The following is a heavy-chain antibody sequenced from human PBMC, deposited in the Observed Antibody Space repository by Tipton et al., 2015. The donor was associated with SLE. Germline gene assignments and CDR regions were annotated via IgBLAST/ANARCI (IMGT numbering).Heavy chain of an antibody. CDR2: ISYDGSNK. J-gene: IGHJ6*03. D-gene: IGHD2-2*02. Sequence: SLRLSCAASGFTFSSYAMHWVRQAPGKGLEWVAVISYDGSNKYYADSVKGRFTISRDNSKNTLYLQMNSLRAEDTAVYYCARGAPHCSSTSCYTDYHYYYMDVWGKGTTVTVSS. CDR3: ARGAPHCSSTSCYTDYHYYYMDV. V-gene: IGHV3-30*04. CDR1: GFTFSSYA.